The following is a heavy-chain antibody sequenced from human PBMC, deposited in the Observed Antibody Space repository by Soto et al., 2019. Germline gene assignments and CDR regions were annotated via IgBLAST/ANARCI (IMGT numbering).Heavy chain of an antibody. V-gene: IGHV3-30-3*01. J-gene: IGHJ4*02. CDR2: ISYDGSNK. D-gene: IGHD6-19*01. CDR3: ARELAVAGFPGFDY. Sequence: QVQLVESGGGVVQPGRSLRLSCAAAGFTFSSYAMHWVRQAPGKGLEWVAVISYDGSNKYYADSVKGRFTNSRDNSKNTLYLQMNSLRAEDTAVYYCARELAVAGFPGFDYWGQGTLVTVSS. CDR1: GFTFSSYA.